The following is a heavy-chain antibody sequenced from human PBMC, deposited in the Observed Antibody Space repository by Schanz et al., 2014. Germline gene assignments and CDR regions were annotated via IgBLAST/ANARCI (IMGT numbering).Heavy chain of an antibody. CDR3: ARDGEAAAGCDS. CDR2: INPSGGST. J-gene: IGHJ4*02. Sequence: QVQLVQSGAEVKKPGASVKVSCKASGYTFTSYYMHWVRQAPGQGLEWMGIINPSGGSTSYAQKFQGRVTVTRDTSTSTVYMELSSLRSEDTAVYYCARDGEAAAGCDSWGQGTLVTVSS. CDR1: GYTFTSYY. D-gene: IGHD6-13*01. V-gene: IGHV1-46*03.